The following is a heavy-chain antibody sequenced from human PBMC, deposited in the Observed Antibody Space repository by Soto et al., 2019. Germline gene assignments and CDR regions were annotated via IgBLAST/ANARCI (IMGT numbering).Heavy chain of an antibody. CDR2: ISSSSSYI. V-gene: IGHV3-21*01. J-gene: IGHJ4*02. D-gene: IGHD3-10*01. CDR3: ARVLRGFGEFLLEDY. Sequence: PGGSLRLSCAASGFTFSSYSMNWVRQAPGKGLEWVSSISSSSSYIYYADSVKGRITISRENAKNSLYLQMNRLRAEYTAVYYCARVLRGFGEFLLEDYWGQGTLVTVSS. CDR1: GFTFSSYS.